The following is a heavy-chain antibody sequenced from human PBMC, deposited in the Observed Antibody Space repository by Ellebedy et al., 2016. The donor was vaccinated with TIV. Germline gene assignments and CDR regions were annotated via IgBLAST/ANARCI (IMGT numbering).Heavy chain of an antibody. CDR2: TYHTGST. CDR1: GGSMSSNRFY. J-gene: IGHJ4*02. Sequence: SETLSLTCSVSGGSMSSNRFYWGWIRQPPGKGLEWIGSTYHTGSTYHNPSLKSRVSISIDVSENHFSLKLSSVTAADTAMYYCARGGYVWGTYRNDNSGYYQFDLWGQGTLVTVSS. V-gene: IGHV4-39*07. D-gene: IGHD3-16*02. CDR3: ARGGYVWGTYRNDNSGYYQFDL.